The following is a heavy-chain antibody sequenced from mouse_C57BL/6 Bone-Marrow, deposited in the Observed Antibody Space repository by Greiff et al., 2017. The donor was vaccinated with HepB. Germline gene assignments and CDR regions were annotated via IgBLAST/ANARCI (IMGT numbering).Heavy chain of an antibody. CDR1: GYSFTDYN. Sequence: VQLQQSGPELVKPGASVKISCKASGYSFTDYNMNWVKQSTGKSLEWIGVINPNYGTTSYNQKFKGKATLTVDQSSSTAYMQLNSLTSEDSAVYYCSRVGDYEEVWFAYWGQGTLVTVSA. V-gene: IGHV1-39*01. D-gene: IGHD2-4*01. J-gene: IGHJ3*01. CDR3: SRVGDYEEVWFAY. CDR2: INPNYGTT.